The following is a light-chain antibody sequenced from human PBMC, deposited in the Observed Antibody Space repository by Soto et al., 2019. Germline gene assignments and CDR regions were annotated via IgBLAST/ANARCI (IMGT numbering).Light chain of an antibody. V-gene: IGLV2-23*02. Sequence: QSVLTQLASVSGSPGQSITISCTGTSSDVGSYNFVSWYQQHPGKAPKLMIYEVSKRPSGVSNGFSGSKSGNTASLTISGLQAEDEADYYCCSYAGSYTYVSGTGTKVTVL. CDR1: SSDVGSYNF. CDR2: EVS. J-gene: IGLJ1*01. CDR3: CSYAGSYTYV.